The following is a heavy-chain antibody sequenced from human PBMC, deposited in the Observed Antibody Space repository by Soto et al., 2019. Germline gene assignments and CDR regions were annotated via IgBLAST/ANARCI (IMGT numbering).Heavy chain of an antibody. J-gene: IGHJ4*02. CDR3: ARGRGWRDY. D-gene: IGHD6-19*01. Sequence: ASVTVSCKASGYSFTSYDINWVRQATGQGLEWMGWMDPKTGNTDYGQKFQGRVTMTRNTSISTAYMELSSLTSEDTAVYYCARGRGWRDYWGQGTLVTV. V-gene: IGHV1-8*01. CDR2: MDPKTGNT. CDR1: GYSFTSYD.